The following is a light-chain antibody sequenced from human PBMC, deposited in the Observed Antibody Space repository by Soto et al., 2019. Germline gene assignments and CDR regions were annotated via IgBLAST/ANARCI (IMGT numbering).Light chain of an antibody. CDR1: QSVTSSH. Sequence: IVLTQSPGTLSLSRWERATLSCRASQSVTSSHLAWYQQKPGQAPSLLIYGASSRATGIPDRFSGSGSGTDFTLAISRLEPEDFAVYYCQQYNNWPPTYTFGQGTKVDI. V-gene: IGKV3-20*01. J-gene: IGKJ2*01. CDR3: QQYNNWPPTYT. CDR2: GAS.